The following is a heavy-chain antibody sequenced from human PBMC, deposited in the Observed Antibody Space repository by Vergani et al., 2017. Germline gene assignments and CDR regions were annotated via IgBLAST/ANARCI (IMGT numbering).Heavy chain of an antibody. CDR2: ISGSGSTI. D-gene: IGHD3-10*01. CDR1: GFTFSSYD. Sequence: EVQLVESGGGLVKPGGSLRLSCAASGFTFSSYDMSWVRQAPGKGLEWVSAISGSGSTIYYADSVKGRITISRDNAKNSLYLQMNSLRAECTAVYYCAREYGVVRGVICYFDYWGQGTLVTVSS. J-gene: IGHJ4*02. V-gene: IGHV3-48*03. CDR3: AREYGVVRGVICYFDY.